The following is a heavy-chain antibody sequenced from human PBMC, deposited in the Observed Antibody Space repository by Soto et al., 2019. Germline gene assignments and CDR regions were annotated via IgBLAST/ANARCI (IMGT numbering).Heavy chain of an antibody. V-gene: IGHV3-66*01. CDR3: ARDRIPTGMDV. CDR1: GFTASSTY. CDR2: IYSGGST. J-gene: IGHJ6*02. Sequence: EVQLVESGGGLVQPGGSLRLSCAASGFTASSTYMSWVRQAPGRGLEWVSVIYSGGSTYYADSVKGRFTISRDNSKNTLYLQMNSLRAEDTAVYYCARDRIPTGMDVWGQGTTVTVSS.